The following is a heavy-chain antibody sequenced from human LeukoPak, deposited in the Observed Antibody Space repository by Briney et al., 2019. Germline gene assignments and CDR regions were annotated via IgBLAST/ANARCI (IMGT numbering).Heavy chain of an antibody. D-gene: IGHD3-3*01. J-gene: IGHJ6*03. V-gene: IGHV4-38-2*02. CDR2: IYYSGST. Sequence: SETLSLTCTVSGYSISSGYYWGWIRQPPGKGLEWIGYIYYSGSTNYNPSLKSRVTISVDTSKNQFSLKLSSVTAADTAVYYCARGGYYDFWSGYYYYYYMDVWGKGTTVTVSS. CDR3: ARGGYYDFWSGYYYYYYMDV. CDR1: GYSISSGYY.